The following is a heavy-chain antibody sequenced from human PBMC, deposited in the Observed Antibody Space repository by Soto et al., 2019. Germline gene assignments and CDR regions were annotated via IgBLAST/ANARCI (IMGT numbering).Heavy chain of an antibody. CDR2: ISYDGNTQ. V-gene: IGHV3-30-3*01. J-gene: IGHJ4*02. Sequence: PGGSLRLSCAASGFTLSSYSIHWVRQAPGNGLDWVAVISYDGNTQFYGDSVKGRFIVSRDNSRNTLYLQLNNLQAEDTAVYYCAKVSRPSRISTPDFDYWGQGTLVTVSS. CDR1: GFTLSSYS. CDR3: AKVSRPSRISTPDFDY.